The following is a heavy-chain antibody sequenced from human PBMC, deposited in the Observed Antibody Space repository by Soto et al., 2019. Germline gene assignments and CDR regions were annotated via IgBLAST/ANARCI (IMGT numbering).Heavy chain of an antibody. V-gene: IGHV1-18*04. CDR2: ISAYNGNT. CDR1: GYTFTSYG. Sequence: ASVKVSCKASGYTFTSYGISWVRQAPGRGLEWMGWISAYNGNTNYAQKLQGRVTMTTDTSTSTAYMELRSLRSDDTAVYYCARDAPIVATSHFDYWGQGTLVTVSS. CDR3: ARDAPIVATSHFDY. J-gene: IGHJ4*02. D-gene: IGHD5-12*01.